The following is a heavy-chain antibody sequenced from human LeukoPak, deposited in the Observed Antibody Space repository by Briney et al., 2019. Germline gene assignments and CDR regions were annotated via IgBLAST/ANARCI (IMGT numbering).Heavy chain of an antibody. Sequence: APVKVSCKASAYTFTSYGISWVRQAPGQGLEWMGWISVYNGHTNYAQNLQGRVTMTTDTSTSTAYMELRSLRSDDTALYYCARGATLVGATLDYWGQGTLVTVSS. CDR3: ARGATLVGATLDY. CDR2: ISVYNGHT. J-gene: IGHJ4*02. D-gene: IGHD1-26*01. V-gene: IGHV1-18*01. CDR1: AYTFTSYG.